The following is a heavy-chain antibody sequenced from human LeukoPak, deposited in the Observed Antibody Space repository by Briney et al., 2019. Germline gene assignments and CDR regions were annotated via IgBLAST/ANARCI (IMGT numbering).Heavy chain of an antibody. Sequence: PGRSLRLSCAASGFTFSSYAMHWVRQAPGKGLEWVAVISYDGNNKYYAGSVKGRFTISRDNSKNTLYLQMNSLRDEDTAVYYCARAKGYSIYYYGMEVWGKGTTVTVSS. J-gene: IGHJ6*04. D-gene: IGHD1-26*01. V-gene: IGHV3-30*04. CDR2: ISYDGNNK. CDR1: GFTFSSYA. CDR3: ARAKGYSIYYYGMEV.